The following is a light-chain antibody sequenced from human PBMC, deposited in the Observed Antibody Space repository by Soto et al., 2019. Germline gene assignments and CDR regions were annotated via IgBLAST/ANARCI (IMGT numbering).Light chain of an antibody. CDR1: QSVSSSY. CDR3: QQRSDWPLT. Sequence: EIILTQSPDTLSLSPGEIATLSCRASQSVSSSYLAWYQQKPGQAPRLLIYDASDRATGIPARFSGSGSGTDFTLSISSLEPEDFAVYYCQQRSDWPLTFGGGTKVDIK. CDR2: DAS. J-gene: IGKJ4*01. V-gene: IGKV3D-20*02.